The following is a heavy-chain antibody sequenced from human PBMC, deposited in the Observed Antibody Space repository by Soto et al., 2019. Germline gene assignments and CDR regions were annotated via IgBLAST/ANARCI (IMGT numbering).Heavy chain of an antibody. V-gene: IGHV4-39*01. CDR2: IYYSGST. CDR3: ASGRVDTAMDTWFDY. Sequence: SETLSLTCTVSGGSISSSSYYWGWIRQPPGKGLEWIGSIYYSGSTYYNPSLKSRVTISVDTSKNQFSLKLSSVTAADTAVYYCASGRVDTAMDTWFDYWGQGTLVTVSS. D-gene: IGHD5-18*01. J-gene: IGHJ4*02. CDR1: GGSISSSSYY.